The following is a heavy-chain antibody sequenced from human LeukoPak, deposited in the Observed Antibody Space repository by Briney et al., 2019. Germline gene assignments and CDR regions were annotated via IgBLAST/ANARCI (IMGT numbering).Heavy chain of an antibody. CDR2: ISSSSSYI. J-gene: IGHJ4*02. D-gene: IGHD6-13*01. CDR1: GFTFSTYS. CDR3: ATDGGPAYSSSWYLY. V-gene: IGHV3-21*01. Sequence: PGGPLRLSCAASGFTFSTYSMNWVRQAPGKGREWVSSISSSSSYIYYADSVKGRFTISRDNAKNSLYLQMNSLRAEDTAVYYCATDGGPAYSSSWYLYWGQGSLVTVSS.